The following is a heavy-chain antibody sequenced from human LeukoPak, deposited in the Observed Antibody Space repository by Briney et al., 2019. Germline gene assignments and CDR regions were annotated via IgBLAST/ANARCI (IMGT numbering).Heavy chain of an antibody. Sequence: ASVKVSCKASGGTFSSYAISWVRQAPGQGLEWMGGIIPIFGTANYAQKFQERVTITRDMSTSTAYMELSSLRSEDTAVYYCAAVGAVGATTGNWFDPWGQGTLVTVSS. CDR1: GGTFSSYA. V-gene: IGHV1-69*05. D-gene: IGHD1-26*01. CDR3: AAVGAVGATTGNWFDP. J-gene: IGHJ5*02. CDR2: IIPIFGTA.